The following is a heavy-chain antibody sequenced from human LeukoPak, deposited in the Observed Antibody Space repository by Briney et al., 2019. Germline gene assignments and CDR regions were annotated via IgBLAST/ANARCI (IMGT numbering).Heavy chain of an antibody. J-gene: IGHJ4*02. CDR2: ISSSSSSI. CDR1: GFTFSGHS. V-gene: IGHV3-21*04. Sequence: GGSLRLSCAGSGFTFSGHSMNWVRQAPGKGLEWVSFISSSSSSIYYADAVKGRFTISRDNSKNTLYLQMNSLRAEDTAVYYCAKVSIAVAGTDFDYWGQGTLVTVSS. D-gene: IGHD6-19*01. CDR3: AKVSIAVAGTDFDY.